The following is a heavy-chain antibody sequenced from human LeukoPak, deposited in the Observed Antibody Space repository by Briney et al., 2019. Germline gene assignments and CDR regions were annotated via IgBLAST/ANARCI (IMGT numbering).Heavy chain of an antibody. V-gene: IGHV3-7*01. CDR3: ARWGLYSRSSYWYIDL. CDR1: GFSFSSHW. J-gene: IGHJ2*01. CDR2: INQDGSEK. Sequence: GGSLRLSCAASGFSFSSHWMSWVRQAPGKGLEGVANINQDGSEKYFVESVKGRFTISRDNAKNSLYLQMNSLRAEDTAVYYWARWGLYSRSSYWYIDLWGRGTLVTVSS. D-gene: IGHD6-6*01.